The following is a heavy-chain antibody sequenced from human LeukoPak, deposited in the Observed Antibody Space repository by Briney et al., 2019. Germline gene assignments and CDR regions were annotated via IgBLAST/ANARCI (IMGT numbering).Heavy chain of an antibody. J-gene: IGHJ4*02. Sequence: GESLKISCKGPGYSFTTNWIVWGRQIPGKGLEWMGIIHPGDSDTRYSPSFQGQVTLSADKSVSTAYLQWSSLKASDTAMYYCAKGTLVGGFDYWGQGTLVTVSS. V-gene: IGHV5-51*01. CDR1: GYSFTTNW. D-gene: IGHD3-10*01. CDR2: IHPGDSDT. CDR3: AKGTLVGGFDY.